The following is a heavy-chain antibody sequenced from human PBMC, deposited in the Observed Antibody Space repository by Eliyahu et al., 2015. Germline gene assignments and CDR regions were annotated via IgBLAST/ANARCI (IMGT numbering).Heavy chain of an antibody. CDR2: IRSKANSYAT. D-gene: IGHD5-18*01. Sequence: EVQLVESGGGLVQPGGSXXLSCAAXCFXFXGPAMXWVRQASGKGVEWVGRIRSKANSYATAYAASVKGRFTISRDDSKNTAYLQMNSLKTEDTAVYYCTSILYSYGYVEGNYWGQGTLVTVSS. J-gene: IGHJ4*02. V-gene: IGHV3-73*01. CDR1: CFXFXGPA. CDR3: TSILYSYGYVEGNY.